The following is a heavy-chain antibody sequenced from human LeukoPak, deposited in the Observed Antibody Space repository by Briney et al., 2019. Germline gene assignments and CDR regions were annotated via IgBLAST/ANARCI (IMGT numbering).Heavy chain of an antibody. CDR2: INHSGST. D-gene: IGHD6-6*01. CDR3: ARLSSLANIAARGRTWLDP. J-gene: IGHJ5*02. CDR1: GGSFSGYY. V-gene: IGHV4-34*01. Sequence: SETLSLTCAVYGGSFSGYYWSWIRQPPGKGLEWIGEINHSGSTNYNPSLKSRVTMSVDTSKNQFSLKLSSVTAADTAVYYCARLSSLANIAARGRTWLDPWGQGSLVTVSS.